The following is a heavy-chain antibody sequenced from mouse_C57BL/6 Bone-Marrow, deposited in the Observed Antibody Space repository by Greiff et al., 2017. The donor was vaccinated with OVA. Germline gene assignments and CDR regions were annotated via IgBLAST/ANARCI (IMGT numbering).Heavy chain of an antibody. CDR3: ARRLLPFDD. J-gene: IGHJ1*03. V-gene: IGHV1-54*01. D-gene: IGHD1-1*01. CDR2: INPGSGGT. CDR1: GYAFTNYL. Sequence: QVQLQQSGAELVRPGTSVKVSCKASGYAFTNYLIEWVKQRPGQGLEWIGVINPGSGGTNYNEKFKGKATLTADTSSSTAYMQLSSLTSEDAAVYFSARRLLPFDDWGKGTTVTVSS.